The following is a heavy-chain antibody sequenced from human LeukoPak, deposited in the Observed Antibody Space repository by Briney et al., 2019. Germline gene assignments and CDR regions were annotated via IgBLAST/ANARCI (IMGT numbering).Heavy chain of an antibody. J-gene: IGHJ4*02. Sequence: GASVKVSCKASGYTFTGPYIHWMRQAPGQGPEWMGWINPNSGGTKYAQKFQGRVTVTRDTSTSTAYMELSGLRTDDTATYYCARVEYCTKGVCINYDLWGQGTLVTVSS. CDR2: INPNSGGT. CDR3: ARVEYCTKGVCINYDL. V-gene: IGHV1-2*02. D-gene: IGHD2-8*01. CDR1: GYTFTGPY.